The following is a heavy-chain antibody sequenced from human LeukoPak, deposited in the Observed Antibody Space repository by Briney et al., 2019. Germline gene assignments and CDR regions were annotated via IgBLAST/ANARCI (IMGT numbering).Heavy chain of an antibody. V-gene: IGHV4-61*01. CDR2: IYYSGST. Sequence: ETLSLTCTVSGGSISSSSYYWGWIRQPPGKGLEWIGYIYYSGSTNYNPSLKSRVTISVDTSKNQFSLKLSSVTAADTAVYYCARDGRIYYYGIDVWGQGTTVTVSS. D-gene: IGHD2-15*01. CDR1: GGSISSSSYY. J-gene: IGHJ6*02. CDR3: ARDGRIYYYGIDV.